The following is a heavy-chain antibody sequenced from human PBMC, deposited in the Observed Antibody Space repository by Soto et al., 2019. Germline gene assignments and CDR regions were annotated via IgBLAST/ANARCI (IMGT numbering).Heavy chain of an antibody. D-gene: IGHD3-10*01. V-gene: IGHV3-23*01. J-gene: IGHJ4*02. Sequence: EVQLLESGGGLVQPGGSWGFPFEALGFSFASFALNWVRRAPGKGLEWVSGIRGSGGSTYYADSVKGRFTISRDNSKNTLYLQLSSLRVEDTAVYYCAKGFGISWQYYLDYWGQGTLVTVSS. CDR3: AKGFGISWQYYLDY. CDR2: IRGSGGST. CDR1: GFSFASFA.